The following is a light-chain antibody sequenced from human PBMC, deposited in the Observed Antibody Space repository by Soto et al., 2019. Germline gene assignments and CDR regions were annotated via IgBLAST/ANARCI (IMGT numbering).Light chain of an antibody. CDR2: GNV. CDR1: SSNIGAGFD. V-gene: IGLV1-40*01. CDR3: QSYDSSLSGYV. Sequence: QSVLTQPPSVSGAPGQRVTISCTGSSSNIGAGFDVHWYQQLPGTAPKLLIYGNVDRPSGVPDRFSGSKSGTSASQAITGLQAEDEADYYCQSYDSSLSGYVFGTGTKLTVL. J-gene: IGLJ1*01.